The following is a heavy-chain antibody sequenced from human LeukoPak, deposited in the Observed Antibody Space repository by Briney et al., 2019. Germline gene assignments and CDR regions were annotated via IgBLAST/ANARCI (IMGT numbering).Heavy chain of an antibody. J-gene: IGHJ1*01. D-gene: IGHD6-6*01. CDR3: ARGGAARLHFQN. CDR2: IYYSGST. CDR1: GGSISTYY. Sequence: SETLSLTCIVSGGSISTYYWNWIRQPPGKGLEWIGYIYYSGSTNYNPSLQSRVTISVDTSKNQFSLNLNSVTAADTAVYYCARGGAARLHFQNWGQGTLVTVSS. V-gene: IGHV4-59*01.